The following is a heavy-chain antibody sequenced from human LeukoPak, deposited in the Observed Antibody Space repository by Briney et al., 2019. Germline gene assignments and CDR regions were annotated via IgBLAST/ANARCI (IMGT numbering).Heavy chain of an antibody. V-gene: IGHV4-34*01. Sequence: SETLSLTCAVYGGSLSHYYWSWIRQPPGKGLEWIGEINHSGSTNYNPSLKSRVTMSVDTSKNQFSLKVRSVTAADTAVYYCARQRRLVPRYFDYWGQGTLVTVSS. CDR3: ARQRRLVPRYFDY. J-gene: IGHJ4*02. CDR2: INHSGST. D-gene: IGHD6-25*01. CDR1: GGSLSHYY.